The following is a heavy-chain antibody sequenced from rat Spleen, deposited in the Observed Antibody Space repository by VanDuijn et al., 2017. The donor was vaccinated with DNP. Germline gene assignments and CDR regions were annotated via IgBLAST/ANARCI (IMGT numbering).Heavy chain of an antibody. CDR2: ITNTGGNT. CDR3: ARLSDY. J-gene: IGHJ2*01. V-gene: IGHV5-25*01. Sequence: EVLLVESDGGLVQPGRSLKLSCAVSGFTFSDYYMAWVRQAPAKGLEWISSITNTGGNTYYRDSVKGRFTISRDNAKNTLYLQMDSLRSEDTATYYCARLSDYWGQGVLVTVSS. CDR1: GFTFSDYY.